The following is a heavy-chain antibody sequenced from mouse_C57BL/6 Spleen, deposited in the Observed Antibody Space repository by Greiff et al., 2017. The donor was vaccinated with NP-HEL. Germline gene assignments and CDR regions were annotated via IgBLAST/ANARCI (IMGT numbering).Heavy chain of an antibody. D-gene: IGHD1-1*01. CDR2: IYPGNSDT. J-gene: IGHJ4*01. CDR3: TQITTVVATDYAMDY. V-gene: IGHV1-5*01. CDR1: GYTFTSYW. Sequence: EVQLQQSGTVLARPGASVKMSCKTSGYTFTSYWMHWVKQRPGQGLEWIGAIYPGNSDTSYNQKFKGKAKLTAVTSASTAYMELSSLTNEDSAVYYCTQITTVVATDYAMDYWGQGTSVTVSS.